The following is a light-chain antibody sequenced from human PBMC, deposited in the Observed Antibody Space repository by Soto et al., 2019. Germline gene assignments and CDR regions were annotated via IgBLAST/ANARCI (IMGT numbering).Light chain of an antibody. J-gene: IGKJ1*01. CDR2: GAS. CDR3: QQYGSSPPWT. CDR1: QSVSTN. Sequence: EIVMTQSPATLSVSPGASATLSCRASQSVSTNLAWYQQKPGQVPRVLIYGASTRATEIPARFSGSGSGTEFTLTISRLEPEDFAVYYCQQYGSSPPWTFGQGTKVDIK. V-gene: IGKV3-15*01.